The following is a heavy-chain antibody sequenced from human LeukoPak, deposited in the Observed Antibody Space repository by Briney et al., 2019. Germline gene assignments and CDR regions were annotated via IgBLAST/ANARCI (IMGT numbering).Heavy chain of an antibody. CDR1: GYTFTGYY. D-gene: IGHD3-9*01. V-gene: IGHV1-2*02. CDR3: AREPIRVFDYFDL. Sequence: ASVKVSCKASGYTFTGYYMHWVRQAPGQGLEWMGWINPNSGGTNYAQNFQGRVTMTRDTSISTAYMDLSSLKSDDTGIYFCAREPIRVFDYFDLWGRGTLVTVSS. CDR2: INPNSGGT. J-gene: IGHJ2*01.